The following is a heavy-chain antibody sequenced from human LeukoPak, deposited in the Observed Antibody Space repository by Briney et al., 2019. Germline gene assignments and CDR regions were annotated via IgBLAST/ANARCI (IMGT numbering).Heavy chain of an antibody. D-gene: IGHD6-19*01. V-gene: IGHV3-23*01. Sequence: GGSLRLSCAASGFTCNSYAMSWVRQAPGKGLEWVSAIRGSGGGTYYADSVKGRFTISRDNSKNTLYLQINSLRDEDTALYYCAKAGIGVVGYFDYWGQGSLVTVSS. CDR2: IRGSGGGT. CDR1: GFTCNSYA. J-gene: IGHJ4*02. CDR3: AKAGIGVVGYFDY.